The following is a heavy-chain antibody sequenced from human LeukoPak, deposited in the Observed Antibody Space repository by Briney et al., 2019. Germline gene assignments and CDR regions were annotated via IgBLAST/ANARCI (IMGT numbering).Heavy chain of an antibody. CDR1: GFTFSNCA. Sequence: PGGSLRLSCAASGFTFSNCAMTGVRQAPGKGLEWVSAISGSAGSTYYADSVKGRLTISRDNSKNTLYLQMNSLRAEDTAVYYCAKKMSGVYSSSDYWGQGTLVTVSS. V-gene: IGHV3-23*01. CDR3: AKKMSGVYSSSDY. D-gene: IGHD6-6*01. CDR2: ISGSAGST. J-gene: IGHJ4*02.